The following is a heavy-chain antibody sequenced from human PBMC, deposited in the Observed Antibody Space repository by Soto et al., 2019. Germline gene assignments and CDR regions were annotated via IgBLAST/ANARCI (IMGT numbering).Heavy chain of an antibody. CDR2: ISGSGGST. Sequence: VQLLESGGGLVQPGGSLRLSCAASGFTFSSYAMSWVRQAPGKGLEWVSAISGSGGSTYYADSVKGRFTISRDNSKNTLYLQMNSLRAEDTAVYYCAKDLPPRDYDGYYYYYGMDVWGQGTTVTVSS. CDR1: GFTFSSYA. J-gene: IGHJ6*02. V-gene: IGHV3-23*01. CDR3: AKDLPPRDYDGYYYYYGMDV. D-gene: IGHD5-12*01.